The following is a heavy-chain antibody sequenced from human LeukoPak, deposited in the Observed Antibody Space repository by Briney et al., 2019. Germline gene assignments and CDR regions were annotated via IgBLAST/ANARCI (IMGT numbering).Heavy chain of an antibody. D-gene: IGHD1-1*01. V-gene: IGHV1-2*04. CDR2: INPNSGGT. Sequence: GASVKVSCKASGYTFTGYYIHWVRQATGQGLEWMGWINPNSGGTNYAQKFQGWVTMTRDTSISTAYMELSRLRSDDTAVYYCARGNNWNDLKFDYWGQGNLVTVSS. J-gene: IGHJ4*02. CDR3: ARGNNWNDLKFDY. CDR1: GYTFTGYY.